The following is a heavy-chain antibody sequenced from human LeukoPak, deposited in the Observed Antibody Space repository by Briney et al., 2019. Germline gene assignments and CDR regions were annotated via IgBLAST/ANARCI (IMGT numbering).Heavy chain of an antibody. CDR3: ARDGMVRGVIIWDAFDI. D-gene: IGHD3-10*01. J-gene: IGHJ3*02. Sequence: GGSLRLSCAASGFTFSSYSMNWVRQAPGKGLEWVSIIASGGGHPYYGESVKGRFTISRDNAKNLLYLQMNSLRDEDTAVYYCARDGMVRGVIIWDAFDIWGQGTMVTVSS. CDR1: GFTFSSYS. CDR2: IASGGGHP. V-gene: IGHV3-21*06.